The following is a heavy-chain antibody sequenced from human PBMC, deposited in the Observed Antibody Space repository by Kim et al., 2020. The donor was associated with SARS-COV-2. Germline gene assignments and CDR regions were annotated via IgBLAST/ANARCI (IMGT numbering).Heavy chain of an antibody. J-gene: IGHJ6*02. D-gene: IGHD2-15*01. Sequence: SETLSLTCTVAAFSVSSGGYYWSWIRQSPGKGLEWIGYINYSGTTNYNPSVKSRFTISVDTSRNQFSLQLSSVSAADTGVYYCARSVVALGYAMDVWGQGTTVTVSS. CDR3: ARSVVALGYAMDV. CDR2: INYSGTT. CDR1: AFSVSSGGYY. V-gene: IGHV4-61*08.